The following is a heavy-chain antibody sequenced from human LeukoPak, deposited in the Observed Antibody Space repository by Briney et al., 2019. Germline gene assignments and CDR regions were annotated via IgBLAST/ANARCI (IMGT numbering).Heavy chain of an antibody. CDR2: LSFDGSSE. CDR3: ARDGPEESI. D-gene: IGHD3-10*01. Sequence: GGSLRLSCTASGFTFNIFAMHWVRQAPGKGLEWVAVLSFDGSSESYADSVKGRFTISRDNSKSILYLQMNSLRGEDTAVYYCARDGPEESIWGQGTMVTVSS. V-gene: IGHV3-30-3*01. CDR1: GFTFNIFA. J-gene: IGHJ3*02.